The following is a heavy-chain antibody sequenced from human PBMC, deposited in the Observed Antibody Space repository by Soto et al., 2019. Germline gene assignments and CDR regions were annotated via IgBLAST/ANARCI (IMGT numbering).Heavy chain of an antibody. CDR2: IYSGGST. CDR3: ARDPWAADY. D-gene: IGHD3-16*01. CDR1: GFTVSTKY. V-gene: IGHV3-66*01. Sequence: EVQLVESGGGLVQPGGSLRLSCAASGFTVSTKYMSWVRQAPGKGLEWVSVIYSGGSTFYADSVRGRFTISRDNSKNTVNLRMNSLRAEDTAVYCCARDPWAADYWGQGTLVTVSS. J-gene: IGHJ4*02.